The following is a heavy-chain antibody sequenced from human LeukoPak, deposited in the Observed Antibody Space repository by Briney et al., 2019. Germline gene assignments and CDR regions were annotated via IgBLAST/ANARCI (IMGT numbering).Heavy chain of an antibody. Sequence: PGRSLRLSCAASGFTFSSYGMHWVRQAPGKGLEWVAVISYDGSNKYYADSVKGRFTISRDNSKNTLYLQMNSLRAEDTAVYYCAKDSAYYYGSGTSSSLDIWGQGTMVTVSS. V-gene: IGHV3-30*18. CDR3: AKDSAYYYGSGTSSSLDI. CDR1: GFTFSSYG. J-gene: IGHJ3*02. CDR2: ISYDGSNK. D-gene: IGHD3-10*01.